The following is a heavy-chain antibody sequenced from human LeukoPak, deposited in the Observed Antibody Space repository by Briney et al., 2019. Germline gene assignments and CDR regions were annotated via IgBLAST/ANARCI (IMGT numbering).Heavy chain of an antibody. CDR3: ARVGCSSTSCYPPSGYYYYYYMDV. Sequence: SETLSLTCTVSGGSISSGGYYWSWIRQHTGKGLEWIGYIYYSGSTYYNPSLKSRVTISVDTSKNQFSLKLSSVTAADTAVYYCARVGCSSTSCYPPSGYYYYYYMDVWGKGTTVTVSS. CDR1: GGSISSGGYY. V-gene: IGHV4-31*03. CDR2: IYYSGST. J-gene: IGHJ6*03. D-gene: IGHD2-2*01.